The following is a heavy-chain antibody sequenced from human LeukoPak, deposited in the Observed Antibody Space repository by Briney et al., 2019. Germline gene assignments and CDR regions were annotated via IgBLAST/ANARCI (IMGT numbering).Heavy chain of an antibody. V-gene: IGHV3-66*02. Sequence: GGSLRLSCAASGFTVSSNYMSWVRQAPGKGLEGVSVIYSGGSTYYADSVTGRFTISRDNSKNTLYLQMNSLRAEDTAVYYCARSIVVPAAILGNAFDIWGQGTMVTVSS. CDR3: ARSIVVPAAILGNAFDI. D-gene: IGHD2-2*02. J-gene: IGHJ3*02. CDR1: GFTVSSNY. CDR2: IYSGGST.